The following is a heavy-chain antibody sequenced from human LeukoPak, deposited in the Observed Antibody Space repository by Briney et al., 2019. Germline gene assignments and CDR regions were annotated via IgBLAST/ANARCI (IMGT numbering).Heavy chain of an antibody. Sequence: PGGSLRLSCAASGFTFSNAWMSWVRQAPGEGLEWVSSISSSSIYIYYADSVKGRFTICTDNAKNSLYLQMNSLRAEDTAVYYCARGEEQLDPWGQGTLVTVSS. D-gene: IGHD6-13*01. J-gene: IGHJ5*02. CDR1: GFTFSNAW. V-gene: IGHV3-21*01. CDR2: ISSSSIYI. CDR3: ARGEEQLDP.